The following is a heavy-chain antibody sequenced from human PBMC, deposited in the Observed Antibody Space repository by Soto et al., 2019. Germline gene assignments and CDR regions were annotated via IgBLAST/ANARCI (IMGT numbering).Heavy chain of an antibody. CDR1: GGSFSGYY. D-gene: IGHD2-2*01. CDR3: ARGRSTRYYYYGMDV. J-gene: IGHJ6*02. Sequence: SETLSLTCAVYGGSFSGYYWSWIRQPPGKGLQWIGEINHSGSTNYNPSLKSRVTISVDTSKNQFSLKLSSVTAADTAVYYCARGRSTRYYYYGMDVWGQGTTVTVSS. V-gene: IGHV4-34*01. CDR2: INHSGST.